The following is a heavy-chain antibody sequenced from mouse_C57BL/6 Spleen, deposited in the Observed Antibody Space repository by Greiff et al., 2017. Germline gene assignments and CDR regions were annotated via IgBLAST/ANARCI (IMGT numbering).Heavy chain of an antibody. Sequence: VKVVESGGGLVKPGGSLKLSCAASGFTFSSYALSLVRQTPEKRLEWVATISDGGSYTYYPDNVKGRFTISRDQAKNNLYLQMSHLKSEDKAMYYCARDGLLTVPYRGPLTLGTVTA. CDR1: GFTFSSYA. J-gene: IGHJ3*01. D-gene: IGHD2-3*01. CDR3: ARDGLLTVPY. V-gene: IGHV5-4*01. CDR2: ISDGGSYT.